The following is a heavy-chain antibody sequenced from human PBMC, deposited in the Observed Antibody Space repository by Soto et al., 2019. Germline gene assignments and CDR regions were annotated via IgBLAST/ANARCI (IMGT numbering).Heavy chain of an antibody. V-gene: IGHV5-51*01. J-gene: IGHJ3*01. CDR2: FYPGDSTS. CDR1: GYSFISYW. D-gene: IGHD2-15*01. Sequence: ESLKISCKTCGYSFISYWVAWVRQLPGKGLEWMGTFYPGDSTSTYSPSFQGQVTISVDTSITTAYLQLNSLKASDTAMYYCARIIGYCRNNDCSWTFDVWGQGTMVTV. CDR3: ARIIGYCRNNDCSWTFDV.